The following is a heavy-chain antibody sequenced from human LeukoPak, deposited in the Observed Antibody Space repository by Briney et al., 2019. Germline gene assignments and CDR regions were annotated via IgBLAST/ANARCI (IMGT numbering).Heavy chain of an antibody. CDR2: INPNNGGT. V-gene: IGHV1-2*02. J-gene: IGHJ4*02. CDR3: ARGIIITTTGSFDY. Sequence: ASVKVSCKASGYTFTDYYIHWVRQVPGQGFEWMGWINPNNGGTNYAQKFRGRVTMTRDTPISTLYVELGSLRSDDTAVYFCARGIIITTTGSFDYWGQGTLVTVSS. CDR1: GYTFTDYY. D-gene: IGHD3-10*01.